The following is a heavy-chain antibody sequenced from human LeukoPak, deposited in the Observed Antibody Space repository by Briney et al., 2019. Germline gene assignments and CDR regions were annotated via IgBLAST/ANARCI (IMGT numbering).Heavy chain of an antibody. V-gene: IGHV3-21*01. CDR1: GFTFSSYS. CDR3: ARPYYYDSSGYYEAAFDI. J-gene: IGHJ3*02. CDR2: ISSSSSYI. D-gene: IGHD3-22*01. Sequence: GGSLRLSCAASGFTFSSYSMNWVRQAPGKGLEWVSSISSSSSYIYYADSVKGRFTISRDNAKNSLYLQMNSLRAEDTAVYYCARPYYYDSSGYYEAAFDIWGQGTMVTVSS.